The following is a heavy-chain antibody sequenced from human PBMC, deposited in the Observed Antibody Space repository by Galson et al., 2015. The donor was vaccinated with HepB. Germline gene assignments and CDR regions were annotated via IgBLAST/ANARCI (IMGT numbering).Heavy chain of an antibody. CDR1: GGSVSSGSYY. J-gene: IGHJ3*02. CDR2: IYYSGST. D-gene: IGHD1-26*01. V-gene: IGHV4-61*01. CDR3: ARGSIVGATFLGPVESDAFDI. Sequence: SETLSLTCTVSGGSVSSGSYYWSWIRQPPGKGLEWIGYIYYSGSTNYNPSLKSRVTISVDTSKNQFSLKLSSVTAADTAVYYCARGSIVGATFLGPVESDAFDIWGQGTMVTVSS.